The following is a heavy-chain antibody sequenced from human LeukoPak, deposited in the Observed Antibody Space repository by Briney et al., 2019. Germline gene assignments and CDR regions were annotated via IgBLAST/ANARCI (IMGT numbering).Heavy chain of an antibody. CDR1: GFTFTSSA. CDR3: AADLEWRWYGGYYYGMDV. D-gene: IGHD3-10*01. CDR2: IVVGSGNT. Sequence: SVKVSCKASGFTFTSSAMQWVRQARGQRLEWIGWIVVGSGNTNYAQKFQERVTITRDMSTSTAYMELSSLRSEDTAVYYCAADLEWRWYGGYYYGMDVWGQGTTVTVSS. J-gene: IGHJ6*02. V-gene: IGHV1-58*02.